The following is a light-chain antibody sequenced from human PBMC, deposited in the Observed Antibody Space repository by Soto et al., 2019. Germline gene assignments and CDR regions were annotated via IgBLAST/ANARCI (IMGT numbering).Light chain of an antibody. J-gene: IGLJ1*01. Sequence: QSALTQPASVSGSPGQSITISCTGTSSDVGAYKYVSWYQQYPGKAPKLMIYEVNSRPSGVSNRFSGSKSGNTASLTISGLQAEDEADYYCSSYTGSRTLVFGTGTKVTVL. CDR1: SSDVGAYKY. V-gene: IGLV2-14*01. CDR3: SSYTGSRTLV. CDR2: EVN.